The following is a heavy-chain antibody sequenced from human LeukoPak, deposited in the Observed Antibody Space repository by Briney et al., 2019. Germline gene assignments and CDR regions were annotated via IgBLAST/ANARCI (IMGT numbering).Heavy chain of an antibody. CDR3: ARVREGIAAAVFDAFDI. CDR1: GYTFTGYY. CDR2: INPNSGGT. V-gene: IGHV1-2*02. D-gene: IGHD6-13*01. J-gene: IGHJ3*02. Sequence: ASVKVSCKASGYTFTGYYMHWVRQAPGQGLEWMGWINPNSGGTNYAQKFQGRVTMTRDKSISTAYMELSRLRSDDTAVYYCARVREGIAAAVFDAFDIWGQGTMVTVSS.